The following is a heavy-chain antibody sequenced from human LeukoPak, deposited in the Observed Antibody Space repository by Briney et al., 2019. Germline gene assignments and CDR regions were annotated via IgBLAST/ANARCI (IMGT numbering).Heavy chain of an antibody. D-gene: IGHD4/OR15-4a*01. CDR3: ARDRVPQLTADY. V-gene: IGHV3-48*02. Sequence: GKSLRLSCAASGFTFSSYSMSWVREAPGKGLEWLSYIGSSSRTIYYADSVKGRFTTSRDNAKNSLYLQMNSLRDEDAAVYYCARDRVPQLTADYWGQGTLVTVSS. J-gene: IGHJ4*02. CDR2: IGSSSRTI. CDR1: GFTFSSYS.